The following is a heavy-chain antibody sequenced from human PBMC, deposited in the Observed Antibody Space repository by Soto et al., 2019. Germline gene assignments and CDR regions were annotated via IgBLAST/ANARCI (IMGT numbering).Heavy chain of an antibody. CDR3: ARDDAFANENAFVL. CDR1: GFSFRTYG. Sequence: QVQLVESGGGLVQPGTSLRLSRAVSGFSFRTYGFHWVRKPPGKGLQWVAVISPKGHSDSVEGRFTISRDNSKDTLYLQMNNLRAEDTAVYYCARDDAFANENAFVLWGQGTKVTVSS. V-gene: IGHV3-33*01. D-gene: IGHD1-1*01. CDR2: ISPK. J-gene: IGHJ3*01.